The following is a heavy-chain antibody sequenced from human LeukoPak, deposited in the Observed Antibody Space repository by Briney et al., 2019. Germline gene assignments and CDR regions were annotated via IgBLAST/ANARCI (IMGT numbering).Heavy chain of an antibody. V-gene: IGHV3-48*01. D-gene: IGHD6-13*01. CDR1: GFTFTNYD. Sequence: GGFLRLSCAASGFTFTNYDMNWVRQAPGKGLEWVSYISSNISTIYYADSVKGRFTISRDNAKNSLYLQLNSLRAEDTAVYYCARDRVAAAGKMGYWGQGTLVTVSS. CDR3: ARDRVAAAGKMGY. CDR2: ISSNISTI. J-gene: IGHJ4*02.